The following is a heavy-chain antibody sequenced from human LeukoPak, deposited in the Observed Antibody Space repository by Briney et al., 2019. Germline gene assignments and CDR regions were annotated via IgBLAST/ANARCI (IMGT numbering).Heavy chain of an antibody. Sequence: GGSLRLSCAASGFTFSNAWMSWVREAPGKGLEWVGRIKSKIDGGIADCAAPVKGRFTISRDESKNTLYLQMNSLRTEDTAVYYCTTPRPSSSGWYIFDYWGQGTLVTVSS. CDR3: TTPRPSSSGWYIFDY. D-gene: IGHD6-19*01. CDR2: IKSKIDGGIA. V-gene: IGHV3-15*01. CDR1: GFTFSNAW. J-gene: IGHJ4*02.